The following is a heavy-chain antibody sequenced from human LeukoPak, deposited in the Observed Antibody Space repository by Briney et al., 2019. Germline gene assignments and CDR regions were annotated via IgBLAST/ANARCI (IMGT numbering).Heavy chain of an antibody. CDR1: GFTFSSNS. J-gene: IGHJ5*02. CDR2: ISGSGGST. CDR3: AKDPATDYGDFNWFDP. Sequence: GGSLRLSCAASGFTFSSNSMKWVRQAPGKGLEWVSAISGSGGSTYYADSVKGRFTISRDNSKNTLYLQMNSLRAEDTAVYYCAKDPATDYGDFNWFDPWGQGTLVTVSS. D-gene: IGHD4-17*01. V-gene: IGHV3-23*01.